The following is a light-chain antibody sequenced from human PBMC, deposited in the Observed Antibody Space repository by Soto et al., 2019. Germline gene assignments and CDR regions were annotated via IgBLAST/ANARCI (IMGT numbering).Light chain of an antibody. V-gene: IGLV2-14*01. CDR1: SSDVGGYNY. J-gene: IGLJ2*01. CDR2: DVS. CDR3: SSYTSSSPVV. Sequence: QSALTQPASVSGSPGQSITISCTGTSSDVGGYNYVSWYQQHPGKAPKLMIYDVSNRPSGVSNRFSGSNSGNTARLTISGLQAEDEDDYYCSSYTSSSPVVFGGGTKLTVL.